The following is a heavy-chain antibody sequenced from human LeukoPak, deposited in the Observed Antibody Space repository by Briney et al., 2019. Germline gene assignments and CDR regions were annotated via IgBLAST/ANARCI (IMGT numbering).Heavy chain of an antibody. CDR1: GRSMSSYY. D-gene: IGHD1-20*01. J-gene: IGHJ4*02. CDR2: ISYSGNT. V-gene: IGHV4-59*13. Sequence: SETLSLPCTVSGRSMSSYYWMWIPQPPGRGVEGIGYISYSGNTNNHHSLKSRVSISVDTYKNQLSLKLSSVTAADTDVYFCSRALTGTTGYFDCWGQGTLVTVSS. CDR3: SRALTGTTGYFDC.